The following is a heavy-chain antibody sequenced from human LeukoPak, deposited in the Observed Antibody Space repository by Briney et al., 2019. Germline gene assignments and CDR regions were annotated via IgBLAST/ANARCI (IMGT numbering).Heavy chain of an antibody. CDR2: VTGTGGGT. J-gene: IGHJ5*02. CDR3: AKDWGYASGTYYTS. V-gene: IGHV3-23*01. CDR1: GFTFSSYA. D-gene: IGHD3-10*01. Sequence: GGSLRLSCAASGFTFSSYAMSWFRQLPGKGLEWVSPVTGTGGGTYYADSVKGRFTISRDNSKNTLSLQMNSLRAEDTALYYCAKDWGYASGTYYTSWGQGTLVTVSS.